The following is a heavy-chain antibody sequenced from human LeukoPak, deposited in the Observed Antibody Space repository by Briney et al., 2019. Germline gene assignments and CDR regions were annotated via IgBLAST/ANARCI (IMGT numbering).Heavy chain of an antibody. J-gene: IGHJ3*02. D-gene: IGHD5-24*01. Sequence: LETLSLTCTVSGGSISTYYWSWIRQPPGKGLEWIGYVYYTGSTSYNPSLRSRVTMSVDTSNNRFSLKLNSVTAADTAVYYCARDQVRDGYNYWNAFDIWGRGTMVTVSS. CDR3: ARDQVRDGYNYWNAFDI. V-gene: IGHV4-59*01. CDR2: VYYTGST. CDR1: GGSISTYY.